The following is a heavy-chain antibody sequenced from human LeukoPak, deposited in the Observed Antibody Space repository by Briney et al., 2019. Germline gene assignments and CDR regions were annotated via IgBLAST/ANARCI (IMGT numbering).Heavy chain of an antibody. D-gene: IGHD4-23*01. CDR1: GVTFSSHG. CDR3: AKRSDYGGNWNYFDY. J-gene: IGHJ4*02. V-gene: IGHV3-23*01. CDR2: ISGRDEKT. Sequence: PGGSLRLSCAASGVTFSSHGMSWVRQAPGKGLEWVSTISGRDEKTYYADSVKGRFTISRDNSKNTLYLQMNSLRAEDTAVYYCAKRSDYGGNWNYFDYWGQGALVTVSS.